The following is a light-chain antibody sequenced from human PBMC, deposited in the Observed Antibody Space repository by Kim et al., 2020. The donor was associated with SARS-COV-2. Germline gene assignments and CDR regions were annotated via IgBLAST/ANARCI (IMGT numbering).Light chain of an antibody. V-gene: IGKV3D-15*01. CDR3: QQYDDWPPHT. CDR2: DAS. Sequence: SPGERATLSCRASQSVGYNLAWYQQKLGQAPRLLIYDASTRATGIPARFSGSGSGTEFTLTISSLQSEDFALYYCQQYDDWPPHTFGGGTKVEIK. J-gene: IGKJ4*01. CDR1: QSVGYN.